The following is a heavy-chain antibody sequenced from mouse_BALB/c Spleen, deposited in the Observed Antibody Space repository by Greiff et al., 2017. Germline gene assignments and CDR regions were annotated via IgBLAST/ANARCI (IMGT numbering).Heavy chain of an antibody. CDR2: ISSGGGST. CDR3: ARKGGDGYFDV. CDR1: GFAFSSYD. D-gene: IGHD3-3*01. J-gene: IGHJ1*01. V-gene: IGHV5-12-1*01. Sequence: EVQVVESGGGLVKPGGSLKLSCAASGFAFSSYDMSWVRQTPEKRLEWVAYISSGGGSTYYPDTVKGRFTISRDNAKNTLYLQMSSLKSEDTAMYDCARKGGDGYFDVWGAGTTVTVSS.